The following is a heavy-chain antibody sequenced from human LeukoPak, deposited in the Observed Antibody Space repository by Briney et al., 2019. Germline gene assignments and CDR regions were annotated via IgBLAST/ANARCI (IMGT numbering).Heavy chain of an antibody. CDR3: ARIIVDVPAASQGWFDP. CDR2: IGPDGSED. D-gene: IGHD2-2*01. J-gene: IGHJ5*02. Sequence: PGGSLRLSCVVSGFRISANTVTWARQPPGKGLQWLANIGPDGSEDYYVDLVRGRFTISRDNAKNSLYLQMDSLRAEDTAVYYCARIIVDVPAASQGWFDPWGQGTLVTVSS. CDR1: GFRISANT. V-gene: IGHV3-7*01.